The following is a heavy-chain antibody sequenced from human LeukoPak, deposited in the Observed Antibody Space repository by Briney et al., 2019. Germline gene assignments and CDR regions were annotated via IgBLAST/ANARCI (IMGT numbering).Heavy chain of an antibody. J-gene: IGHJ5*02. CDR2: INPKNGGT. D-gene: IGHD3-10*01. V-gene: IGHV1-2*03. CDR3: ARDPVLLWFGALDRWFDP. Sequence: LGASVKVSCKASGYTFSGYYMQWVRQAPGQGPEWMGWINPKNGGTNYAQKFQGRVTLTRDTSISTAYMELSGLRSDDTAVYYCARDPVLLWFGALDRWFDPWGQGTLVTVSS. CDR1: GYTFSGYY.